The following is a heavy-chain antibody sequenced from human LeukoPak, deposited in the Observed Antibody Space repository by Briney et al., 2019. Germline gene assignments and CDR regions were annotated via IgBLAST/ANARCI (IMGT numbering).Heavy chain of an antibody. D-gene: IGHD3-22*01. CDR2: ISYDGSNK. CDR3: AKDTYDSSGYPPPTPGY. V-gene: IGHV3-30*04. Sequence: GGSLRLSCAASGFTFSSYAMHWVRQAPGKGLEWVAVISYDGSNKYYADSVKGRFTISRDNSKNTLYLQMNSLRAEDTAVYYCAKDTYDSSGYPPPTPGYWGQGTLVTVSS. CDR1: GFTFSSYA. J-gene: IGHJ4*02.